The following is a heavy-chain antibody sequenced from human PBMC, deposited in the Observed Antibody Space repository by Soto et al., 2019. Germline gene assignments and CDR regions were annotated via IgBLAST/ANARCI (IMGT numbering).Heavy chain of an antibody. J-gene: IGHJ4*02. D-gene: IGHD5-12*01. Sequence: PGDSLKISCKASGYSFTNYWIGWVRQMPGKGLEWMGIIFPADSDTGYSPSFQGQVTISADKSISTAYLQWSSLKASDTAMYHCARSGYGGYEFAYWGQGTLVTVS. CDR2: IFPADSDT. CDR3: ARSGYGGYEFAY. V-gene: IGHV5-51*01. CDR1: GYSFTNYW.